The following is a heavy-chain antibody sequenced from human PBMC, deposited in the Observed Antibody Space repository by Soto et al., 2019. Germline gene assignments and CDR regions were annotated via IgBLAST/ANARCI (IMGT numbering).Heavy chain of an antibody. CDR2: IDPGGSQV. V-gene: IGHV3-7*01. CDR3: ARDPAWGSLDY. J-gene: IGHJ4*02. D-gene: IGHD7-27*01. Sequence: EVQLVESGGGLVQPGGSLRLSCAVSGLSFSSSWMSWVRQAPGKGLEWVADIDPGGSQVVYVASVMGLFTVSRDNAKQSVFLQMNSLRVEDTDFYYCARDPAWGSLDYWGLGTLVTVSS. CDR1: GLSFSSSW.